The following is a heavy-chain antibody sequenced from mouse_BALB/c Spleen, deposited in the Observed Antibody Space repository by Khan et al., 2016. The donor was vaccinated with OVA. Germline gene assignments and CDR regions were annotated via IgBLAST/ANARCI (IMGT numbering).Heavy chain of an antibody. J-gene: IGHJ2*01. CDR1: GFTFSSYG. CDR2: ISGDSSTI. CDR3: ATSYYYGYYFDY. Sequence: EVELVEFGGGLVQPGGSRKLSCAASGFTFSSYGMHWVRQAPEKGLEWVAYISGDSSTIYYADTVKGRFTISRDNPKNTLFLQMTSLMSEDTAIYYCATSYYYGYYFDYWGPGTTLTVSS. D-gene: IGHD1-1*01. V-gene: IGHV5-17*02.